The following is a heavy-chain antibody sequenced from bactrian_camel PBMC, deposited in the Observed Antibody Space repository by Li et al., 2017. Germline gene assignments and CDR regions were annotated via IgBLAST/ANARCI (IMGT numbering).Heavy chain of an antibody. D-gene: IGHD4*01. Sequence: VQLVESGGGSVPTGGSLVLSCAVSGHTYSDYCMAWFRQATGKAREGVAAISSSGRTIYTDSLKGRFTVSNENANNTLYLQMNSLKPEDTAMYYCAADLLWGRYSATIRTADFGHFGQGTQVTVS. J-gene: IGHJ6*01. V-gene: IGHV3S57*01. CDR2: ISSSGRT. CDR1: GHTYSDYC. CDR3: AADLLWGRYSATIRTADFGH.